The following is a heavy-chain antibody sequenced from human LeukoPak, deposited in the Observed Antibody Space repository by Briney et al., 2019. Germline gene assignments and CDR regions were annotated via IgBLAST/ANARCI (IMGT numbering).Heavy chain of an antibody. CDR1: GYSFSDNY. V-gene: IGHV1-2*02. J-gene: IGHJ4*02. D-gene: IGHD4-17*01. Sequence: ASVKVSCKTSGYSFSDNYMHWVRQAPGQGLEWMGWINPNSGDTNYAQKFQGRVTMTRDTSISTVYLELSRLRSDDTAVYYCAREVYGDSSFDYWGQGTLATVSS. CDR2: INPNSGDT. CDR3: AREVYGDSSFDY.